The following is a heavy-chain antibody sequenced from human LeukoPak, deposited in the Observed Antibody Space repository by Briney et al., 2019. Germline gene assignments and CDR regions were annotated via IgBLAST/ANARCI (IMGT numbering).Heavy chain of an antibody. CDR3: ARGRSRSYYNYSMDV. CDR1: GFTFDDYG. CDR2: MNWNGGST. Sequence: GGPLRLSCAASGFTFDDYGMSWVRKAPGNGLEWVSGMNWNGGSTGYADSVKGRFTVSRDNAKNSLYLQMNSLRAEDTALYHCARGRSRSYYNYSMDVWGQGTTVTVSS. J-gene: IGHJ6*02. V-gene: IGHV3-20*01.